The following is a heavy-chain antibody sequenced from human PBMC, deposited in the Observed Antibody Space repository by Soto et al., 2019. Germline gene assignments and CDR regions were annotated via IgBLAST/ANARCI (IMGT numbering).Heavy chain of an antibody. CDR1: GYTFTSYA. D-gene: IGHD2-8*01. Sequence: GASVKVSCKASGYTFTSYAMHWVRQAPGQRLEWIGWINAGNGNTKYSQKFQGRVTITRDTSASTAYMELSSLRSEDTAVYYCARPAGYCTNGVCYKSLGAFDIWGQGTMVTVSS. CDR2: INAGNGNT. CDR3: ARPAGYCTNGVCYKSLGAFDI. J-gene: IGHJ3*02. V-gene: IGHV1-3*01.